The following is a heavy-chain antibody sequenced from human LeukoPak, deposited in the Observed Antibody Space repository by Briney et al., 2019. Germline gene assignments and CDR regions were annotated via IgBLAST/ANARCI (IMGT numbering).Heavy chain of an antibody. D-gene: IGHD6-19*01. J-gene: IGHJ4*02. CDR3: ARDQQWPIVHYFDH. CDR2: ISTSSGTT. CDR1: GFTFSSYS. Sequence: GGSLRLSCAASGFTFSSYSMNWVRQAPGKGLEWVSSISTSSGTTYYADSVKGRFTISRDNAKNSLYLQMNSLRDEDTAVYYCARDQQWPIVHYFDHWGQGILVTVSS. V-gene: IGHV3-48*02.